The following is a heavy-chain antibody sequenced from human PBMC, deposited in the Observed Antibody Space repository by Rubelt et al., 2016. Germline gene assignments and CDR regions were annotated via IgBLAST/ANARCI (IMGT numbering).Heavy chain of an antibody. D-gene: IGHD1-1*01. J-gene: IGHJ4*02. V-gene: IGHV1-18*01. CDR1: GYTFSNYG. CDR3: ARSGPPYPENWNDVYYFDN. Sequence: SGAEVKKPGASVKVSCKASGYTFSNYGVTWVRQAPGQGLEWMGWVSAYNGNTNYVQKLQGRLTMTTDTSTNTAYMELRSLRSDDTAVYYCARSGPPYPENWNDVYYFDNWGQGTLVTVSS. CDR2: VSAYNGNT.